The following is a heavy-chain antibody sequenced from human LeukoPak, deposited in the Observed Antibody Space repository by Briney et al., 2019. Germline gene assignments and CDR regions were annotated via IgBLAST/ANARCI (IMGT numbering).Heavy chain of an antibody. D-gene: IGHD3-9*01. CDR2: INPNSGGT. CDR3: AREFLFDILTGYPSYYFDY. J-gene: IGHJ4*02. V-gene: IGHV1-2*02. Sequence: ASVKVSCKASGYTFTGYYMHWVRQAPGQGLEWMGWINPNSGGTNYAQKFQGRVTMTRDTSISTAYMELSRLRSDDTAVYYCAREFLFDILTGYPSYYFDYWGQGTLVTVSS. CDR1: GYTFTGYY.